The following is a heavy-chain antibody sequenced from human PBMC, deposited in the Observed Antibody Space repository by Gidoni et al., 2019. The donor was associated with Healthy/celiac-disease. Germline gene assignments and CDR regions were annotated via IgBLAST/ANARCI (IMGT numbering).Heavy chain of an antibody. CDR1: GGSISSGGYS. Sequence: QLQLQESGSGLVKPSQTLSLTCAVSGGSISSGGYSWSWIRQPPGTGLEWIGYIYHSGSTYYNPSLKSRVTISVDRSKNQFSLKLSSVTAADTAVYYCAGEPLYYYGSGSYFDYWGQGTLVTVSS. CDR2: IYHSGST. V-gene: IGHV4-30-2*01. J-gene: IGHJ4*02. CDR3: AGEPLYYYGSGSYFDY. D-gene: IGHD3-10*01.